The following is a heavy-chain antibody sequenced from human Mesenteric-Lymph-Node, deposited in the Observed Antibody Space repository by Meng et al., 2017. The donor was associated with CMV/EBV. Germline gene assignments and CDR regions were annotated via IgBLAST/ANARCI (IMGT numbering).Heavy chain of an antibody. J-gene: IGHJ4*02. CDR3: ARDSPVVPAAIAGDY. CDR2: ISSSSSYI. Sequence: GESLKISCAASGFTFSSYSMNWVRQAPGKGLEWVSSISSSSSYIYYADSVKGRFTISRDNAQNSLYLQMNSLRAEDTAVSYCARDSPVVPAAIAGDYWGQGTLVTVSS. CDR1: GFTFSSYS. V-gene: IGHV3-21*01. D-gene: IGHD2-2*02.